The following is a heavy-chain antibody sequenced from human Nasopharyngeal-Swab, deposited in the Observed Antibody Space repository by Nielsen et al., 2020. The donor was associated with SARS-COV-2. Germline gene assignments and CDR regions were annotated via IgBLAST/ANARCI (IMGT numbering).Heavy chain of an antibody. Sequence: WARQAPGLGFEWMGWISAYNGNTNYAQKLQGRVTMTTDTSTSTAYMELRSLRSDDTAVYYCARGYCSSTSCYYFDYWGQGTLVTVSS. CDR2: ISAYNGNT. D-gene: IGHD2-2*01. V-gene: IGHV1-18*01. CDR3: ARGYCSSTSCYYFDY. J-gene: IGHJ4*02.